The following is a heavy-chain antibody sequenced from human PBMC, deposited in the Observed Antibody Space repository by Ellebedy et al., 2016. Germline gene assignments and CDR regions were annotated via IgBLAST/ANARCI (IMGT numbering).Heavy chain of an antibody. Sequence: SETLSLTXTVSGGSISSSSYYWGWIRQPPGKGLEWIGSIYYSGSTYYNPSLKSRVTISVDTSKNQFSLKLSSVTAADTAVYYCARDFNRGYSSSWYDYYYYAMDVWGQGTTVTVSS. V-gene: IGHV4-39*07. CDR2: IYYSGST. D-gene: IGHD6-13*01. J-gene: IGHJ6*02. CDR1: GGSISSSSYY. CDR3: ARDFNRGYSSSWYDYYYYAMDV.